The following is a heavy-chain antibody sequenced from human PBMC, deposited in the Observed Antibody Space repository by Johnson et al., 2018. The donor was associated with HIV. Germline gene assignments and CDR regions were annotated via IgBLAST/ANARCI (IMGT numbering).Heavy chain of an antibody. CDR2: ISYDGSNK. J-gene: IGHJ3*02. Sequence: QMLLVESGGGLVQPGGSLRLSCAASGFTFSSYAMHWVRQAPGKGLEWVAVISYDGSNKYYADSVKGRFTISRDNSKNTLYLQMNSLRAEDTAVYYCAGSGSSGYPDAFDIWGQGTMVTVSS. V-gene: IGHV3-30*04. D-gene: IGHD3-22*01. CDR1: GFTFSSYA. CDR3: AGSGSSGYPDAFDI.